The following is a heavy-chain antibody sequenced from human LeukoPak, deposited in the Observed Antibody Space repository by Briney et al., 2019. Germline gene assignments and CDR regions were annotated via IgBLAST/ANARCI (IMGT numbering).Heavy chain of an antibody. D-gene: IGHD4-23*01. V-gene: IGHV1-58*01. CDR2: IVVGSGNA. Sequence: SVKVSCKASGFTFTSSAVQWVRQARGQRLEWIGWIVVGSGNANYAQKFQERVTITRDMSTSTAYMELSSLRSEDTAVYYCAAWGGVVTPFAPPDFQHWGQGTPVTVSS. CDR3: AAWGGVVTPFAPPDFQH. J-gene: IGHJ1*01. CDR1: GFTFTSSA.